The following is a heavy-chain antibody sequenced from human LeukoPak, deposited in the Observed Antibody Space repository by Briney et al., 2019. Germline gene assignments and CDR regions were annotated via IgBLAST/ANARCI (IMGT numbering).Heavy chain of an antibody. Sequence: SGTLSLTCTVSGGSISSSSYYWGWIRQPPGKGLEWIGSIYYSGSTYYNPSLKSRVTISVDTSKNQFSLKLSSVTAADTAVYYCARQPVVVIADPFDYWGQGTLVTVSS. V-gene: IGHV4-39*01. CDR3: ARQPVVVIADPFDY. CDR1: GGSISSSSYY. J-gene: IGHJ4*02. CDR2: IYYSGST. D-gene: IGHD2-21*01.